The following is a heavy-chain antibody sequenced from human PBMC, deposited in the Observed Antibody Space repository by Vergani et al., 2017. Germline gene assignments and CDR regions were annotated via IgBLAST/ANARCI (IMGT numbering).Heavy chain of an antibody. CDR2: IYYSGST. CDR3: ARGLGYYYGSLTDNWFDP. Sequence: QLQLQESGSGLVKPSQTLSLTCAVSGDSITNGGFSWNWIRQPPGKGLEWIGYIYYSGSTYYNPSLKSRVTISVDTSKNQFSLKLSSVTAADTAVYYCARGLGYYYGSLTDNWFDPWGQGTLVTVSS. CDR1: GDSITNGGFS. D-gene: IGHD3-10*01. V-gene: IGHV4-30-2*05. J-gene: IGHJ5*02.